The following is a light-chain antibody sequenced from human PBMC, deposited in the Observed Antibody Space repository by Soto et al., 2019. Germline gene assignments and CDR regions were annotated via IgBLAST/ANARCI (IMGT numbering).Light chain of an antibody. CDR3: SSYTSSSSSDV. V-gene: IGLV2-14*01. Sequence: SVLTQPPSASGSPGQSVTISCTGTSSDIGVFDFVSWYQQHPGKAPKVIIYEVSNRPSGVSNRFSGSKSGNTASLTISGLQAEDEADYFCSSYTSSSSSDVFGTGTKVTVL. CDR2: EVS. CDR1: SSDIGVFDF. J-gene: IGLJ1*01.